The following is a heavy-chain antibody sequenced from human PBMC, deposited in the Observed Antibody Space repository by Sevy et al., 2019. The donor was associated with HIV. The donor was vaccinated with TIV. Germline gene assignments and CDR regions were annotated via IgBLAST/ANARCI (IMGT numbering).Heavy chain of an antibody. D-gene: IGHD2-8*02. CDR3: ATGLGYCTGGVCSPDHYYYYGMDV. Sequence: EGSLRLSCAASGFTFSSYSMNWVLQAPGKGLEWVSSISSSSSYIYYADSVKGRFTISRDNAKNSLYLQMNSLRAEDTAVYYCATGLGYCTGGVCSPDHYYYYGMDVWGQGTTVTVSS. J-gene: IGHJ6*02. CDR2: ISSSSSYI. CDR1: GFTFSSYS. V-gene: IGHV3-21*01.